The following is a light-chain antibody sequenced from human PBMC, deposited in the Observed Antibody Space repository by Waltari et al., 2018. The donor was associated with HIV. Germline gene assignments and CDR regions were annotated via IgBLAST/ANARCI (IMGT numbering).Light chain of an antibody. J-gene: IGKJ4*01. CDR1: QSIFSN. CDR3: QHYNEWLALT. V-gene: IGKV3-15*01. CDR2: DAS. Sequence: ILLTQSPATVSVSPGERATLSCTASQSIFSNLAWYQHRPGQAPGLLIYDASTRGAGVPDRFSGTASGTEFTLTISNLQSEDVGLYYCQHYNEWLALTFGGGTRVEV.